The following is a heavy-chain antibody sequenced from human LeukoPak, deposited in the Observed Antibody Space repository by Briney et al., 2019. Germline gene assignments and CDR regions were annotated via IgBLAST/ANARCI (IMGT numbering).Heavy chain of an antibody. CDR1: GFTFSSYG. D-gene: IGHD3-10*01. CDR3: AKGGYGSGSYSGFDI. Sequence: PGRSLRLSCATSGFTFSSYGMSWVRQAPGKGLEWVSAISGSGGSTYYADSVKGRVTISSDNYNNTLYLQMNSLRAEDTAIYYCAKGGYGSGSYSGFDIWGQGTMVTVSS. CDR2: ISGSGGST. J-gene: IGHJ3*02. V-gene: IGHV3-23*01.